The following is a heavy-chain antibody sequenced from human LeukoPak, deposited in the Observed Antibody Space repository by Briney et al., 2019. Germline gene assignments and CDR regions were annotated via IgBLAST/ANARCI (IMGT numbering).Heavy chain of an antibody. CDR1: GFTFNDYA. V-gene: IGHV3-9*01. CDR3: AKDMLTRGIVGGSLYFQH. Sequence: GRSLRLSCAASGFTFNDYAMHWVRQAPGKGLEWVSGISWNSGSIGYADSVKGRFTISRDNAKNSLYLQMNSLRAEDTALYYCAKDMLTRGIVGGSLYFQHWGQGTLVTVSS. D-gene: IGHD1-26*01. CDR2: ISWNSGSI. J-gene: IGHJ1*01.